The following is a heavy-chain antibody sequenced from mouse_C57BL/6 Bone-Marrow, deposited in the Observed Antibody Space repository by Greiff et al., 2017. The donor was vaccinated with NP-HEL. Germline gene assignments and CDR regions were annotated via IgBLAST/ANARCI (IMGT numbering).Heavy chain of an antibody. V-gene: IGHV5-6*01. CDR3: ARHYYSRSGFAY. Sequence: EVMLVESGGDLVKPGGSLKLSCAASGFTFSSYGMSWVRQTPDKRLEWVATISSGGSYTYYPDSVKGRFTISRDNAKNTLYLRMSSLKSEDTAMYYCARHYYSRSGFAYWGQGTLVTVSA. CDR1: GFTFSSYG. D-gene: IGHD2-5*01. CDR2: ISSGGSYT. J-gene: IGHJ3*01.